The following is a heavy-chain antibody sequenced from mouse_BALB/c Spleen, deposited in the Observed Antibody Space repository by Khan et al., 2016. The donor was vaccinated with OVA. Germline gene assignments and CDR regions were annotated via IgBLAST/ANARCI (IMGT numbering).Heavy chain of an antibody. D-gene: IGHD1-2*01. CDR2: ISYSGST. V-gene: IGHV3-2*02. J-gene: IGHJ2*01. CDR1: GYSITSGYG. CDR3: ARTARIKY. Sequence: EVKLQESGPGLVKPSQSLSLTCTVTGYSITSGYGWNWIRQFPGNKLEWMGYISYSGSTNYNQSIKSRISITRDTSKNQFFLQLNSVTTEDTATYYCARTARIKYWGQGTTLTVSS.